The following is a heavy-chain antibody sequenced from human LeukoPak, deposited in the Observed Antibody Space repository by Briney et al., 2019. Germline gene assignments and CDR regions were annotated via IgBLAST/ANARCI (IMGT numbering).Heavy chain of an antibody. Sequence: ASVKFSCKVSGYTLTELSMHWVRQAPGKGLEWMGGFDPEDGETIYAQKFQGRVTMTEDTSTDTAYMELSSLRSEDTAVYYCATDLGIVGATIAFDIWGQGTMVTVSS. CDR1: GYTLTELS. J-gene: IGHJ3*02. CDR2: FDPEDGET. CDR3: ATDLGIVGATIAFDI. V-gene: IGHV1-24*01. D-gene: IGHD1-26*01.